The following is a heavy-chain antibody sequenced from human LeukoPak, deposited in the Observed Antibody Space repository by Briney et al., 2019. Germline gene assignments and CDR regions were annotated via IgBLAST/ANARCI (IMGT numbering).Heavy chain of an antibody. V-gene: IGHV4-39*01. D-gene: IGHD3-10*01. CDR1: GGSIRSNSYY. Sequence: PSETLSLTCTVSGGSIRSNSYYWGRIRQPPGKGLEWIGSIYFSGNTYYNPSPKSRVTISVDTSNNQFSLKLNSVTAADAAVYYCATGSSRYYYYMDVWGKETTVTVSS. CDR2: IYFSGNT. J-gene: IGHJ6*03. CDR3: ATGSSRYYYYMDV.